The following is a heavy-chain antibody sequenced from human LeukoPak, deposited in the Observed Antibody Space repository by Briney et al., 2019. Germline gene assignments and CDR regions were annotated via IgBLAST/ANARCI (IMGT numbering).Heavy chain of an antibody. CDR2: INLNSGGT. V-gene: IGHV1-2*02. J-gene: IGHJ3*02. CDR3: ARDLSYSSSWYDDAFDI. D-gene: IGHD6-13*01. CDR1: GYTFTGYY. Sequence: ASVKVSCKASGYTFTGYYMHWVRQAPGQGLEWMGWINLNSGGTNYAQKFQGRVTMTRDTSISTAYMELSRLRSDDTAVYYCARDLSYSSSWYDDAFDIWGQGTMVTVSS.